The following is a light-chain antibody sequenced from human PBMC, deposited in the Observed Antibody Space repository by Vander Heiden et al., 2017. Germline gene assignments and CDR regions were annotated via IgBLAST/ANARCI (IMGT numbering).Light chain of an antibody. Sequence: DIQVTQSPSSLSASVGDRVTITCRASQSIGNHLNWYQHKPGTAPKLLVFGASNLQDGVSSRFNGYGYATDFTLTITSLQPEDIATYYCQQNASVPPLTFGGGTKVEIK. V-gene: IGKV1-39*01. CDR1: QSIGNH. CDR2: GAS. J-gene: IGKJ4*01. CDR3: QQNASVPPLT.